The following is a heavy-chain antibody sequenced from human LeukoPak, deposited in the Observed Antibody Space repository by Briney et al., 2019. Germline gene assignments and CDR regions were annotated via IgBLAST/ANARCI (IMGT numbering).Heavy chain of an antibody. J-gene: IGHJ6*03. CDR2: IYYTGST. D-gene: IGHD3-10*01. CDR3: AREWWGIWFGEGDYYYYYMDV. Sequence: SETLSLTCTVSGGSINGYYWSWIRQSPGKGLESLGYIYYTGSTNYNPSLKSRVTISVDTSKNQFSLKLSSVTAADTAVYYCAREWWGIWFGEGDYYYYYMDVWGKGTTVTVSS. V-gene: IGHV4-59*01. CDR1: GGSINGYY.